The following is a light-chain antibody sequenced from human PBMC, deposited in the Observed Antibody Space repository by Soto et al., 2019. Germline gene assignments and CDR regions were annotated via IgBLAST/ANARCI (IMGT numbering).Light chain of an antibody. CDR2: WAS. J-gene: IGKJ1*01. CDR1: QIVLYSSNNKNY. V-gene: IGKV4-1*01. CDR3: QQYYSTPRP. Sequence: DIVMTQSPDSLSVSLGERATINFKSSQIVLYSSNNKNYLAWYQQKPGQPPKLLIYWASTRESGVPDRFSGSGSGTDFTLTISSLQAEDVAVYYCQQYYSTPRPFGQGTKVAIK.